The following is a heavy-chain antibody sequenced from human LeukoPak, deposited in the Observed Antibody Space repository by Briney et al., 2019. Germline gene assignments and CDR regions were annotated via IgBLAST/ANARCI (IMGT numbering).Heavy chain of an antibody. Sequence: PGGSLRLSCAASGFTFSSYGMHWVRQAPGKGLEWVAVIWYDGSNKYYADSVKGRFTISRDNSKNTLYLQMNSLRAEDTAVYYCARVLLYSSSWSRAYFDYWGQGTLVTVSS. CDR2: IWYDGSNK. CDR1: GFTFSSYG. CDR3: ARVLLYSSSWSRAYFDY. J-gene: IGHJ4*02. V-gene: IGHV3-33*01. D-gene: IGHD6-13*01.